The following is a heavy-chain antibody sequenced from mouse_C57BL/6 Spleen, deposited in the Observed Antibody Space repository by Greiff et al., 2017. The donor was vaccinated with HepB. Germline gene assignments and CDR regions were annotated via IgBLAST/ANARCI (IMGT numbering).Heavy chain of an antibody. V-gene: IGHV1-50*01. CDR2: IDPSDSYT. J-gene: IGHJ2*01. CDR1: GYTFTSYW. D-gene: IGHD1-1*01. CDR3: ASYYYGSFDY. Sequence: QVQLQHPGAELVKPGASVKLSCKASGYTFTSYWMQWVKQRPGQGLEWIGEIDPSDSYTNYNQKFKGKATLTVDTSSSTAYMQLSSLTSEDSAVYYCASYYYGSFDYWGQGTTLTVSS.